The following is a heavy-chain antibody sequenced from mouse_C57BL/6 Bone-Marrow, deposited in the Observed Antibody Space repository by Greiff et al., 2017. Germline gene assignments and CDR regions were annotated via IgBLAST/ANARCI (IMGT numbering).Heavy chain of an antibody. J-gene: IGHJ3*01. CDR1: GFTFSSYG. Sequence: EVMLVESGGDLVKPGGSLKLSCAASGFTFSSYGMSWVRQTPDKRLEWVATISSGGSYTYYPDSVKGRFTISRDNAKNTLYLQMSSLKSEDTAMYYCARLYYGSSLAWSAYWGQGTLVTVSA. D-gene: IGHD1-1*01. CDR2: ISSGGSYT. V-gene: IGHV5-6*01. CDR3: ARLYYGSSLAWSAY.